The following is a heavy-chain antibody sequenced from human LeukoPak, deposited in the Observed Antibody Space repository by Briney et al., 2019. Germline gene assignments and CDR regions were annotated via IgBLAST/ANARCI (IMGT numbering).Heavy chain of an antibody. D-gene: IGHD5-18*01. Sequence: ASVKVSCTASGYTFTSYGISWVRQAPGQGLEWVGWISAYNGNTNYAQKLQGRVTMTRDKSTSTAYMELRSLRSDDTAVYYCARDGDSGYSYGTSDYWGQGTLVTVSS. CDR2: ISAYNGNT. CDR1: GYTFTSYG. CDR3: ARDGDSGYSYGTSDY. V-gene: IGHV1-18*01. J-gene: IGHJ4*02.